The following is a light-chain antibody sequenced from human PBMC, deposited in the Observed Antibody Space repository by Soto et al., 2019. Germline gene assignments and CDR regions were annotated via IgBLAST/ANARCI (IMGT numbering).Light chain of an antibody. CDR1: QSVSSN. CDR3: QQYNNWPPT. V-gene: IGKV3-15*01. J-gene: IGKJ4*01. CDR2: GAS. Sequence: EIVMTQSPATLSVSPGERATLSCRASQSVSSNLAWYQQKPGQAPRLLIYGASTRATGIPARFSGSGSGTEFTLTISRLQSEDFAVYYWQQYNNWPPTFGGGTKVEIK.